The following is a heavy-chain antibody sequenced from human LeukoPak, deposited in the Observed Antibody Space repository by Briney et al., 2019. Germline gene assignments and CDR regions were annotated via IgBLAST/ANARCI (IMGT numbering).Heavy chain of an antibody. Sequence: GGSLRLSCAASGFPFTSYAMTWVRQAPGKGLEWVSAISGSGVTTYFADSVKGRFTISRDNSKNTLYLQMNSLRAEDTAVYYCANYGYRENHFDYWGQGTLVTVSS. CDR3: ANYGYRENHFDY. J-gene: IGHJ4*02. CDR2: ISGSGVTT. V-gene: IGHV3-23*01. CDR1: GFPFTSYA. D-gene: IGHD5-24*01.